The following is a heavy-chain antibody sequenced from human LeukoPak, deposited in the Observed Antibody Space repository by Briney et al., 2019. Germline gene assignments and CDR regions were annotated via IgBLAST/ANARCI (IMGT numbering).Heavy chain of an antibody. CDR1: GGTFSSYA. J-gene: IGHJ4*02. D-gene: IGHD6-6*01. CDR2: IIPIFGTA. V-gene: IGHV1-69*05. CDR3: ASGKQLVQGYCDY. Sequence: SVKVSCKASGGTFSSYAISWVRRAPGQGLEWMGGIIPIFGTANYAQKFQGRVTITTDESTSTAYMELSSLRSEDTAVYYCASGKQLVQGYCDYWGQGTLVTVSS.